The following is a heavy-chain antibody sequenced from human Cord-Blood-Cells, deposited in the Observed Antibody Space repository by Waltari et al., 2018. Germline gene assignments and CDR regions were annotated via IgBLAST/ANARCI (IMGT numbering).Heavy chain of an antibody. J-gene: IGHJ6*02. CDR3: ARDSSSSWYYYYYGMDV. D-gene: IGHD6-13*01. Sequence: EVQLVESGGGLVKPGGSLRLSCAASGFTFSSYSMNWVRQAPGKGLEWVSSISISSSYIYYADSVTGRFTISRDNAKNSLYLQMNSLRAEDTAVYYCARDSSSSWYYYYYGMDVWGQGTTVTVSS. V-gene: IGHV3-21*01. CDR1: GFTFSSYS. CDR2: ISISSSYI.